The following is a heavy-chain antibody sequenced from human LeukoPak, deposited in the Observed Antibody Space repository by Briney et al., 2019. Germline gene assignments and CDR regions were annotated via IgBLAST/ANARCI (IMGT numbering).Heavy chain of an antibody. CDR2: IIPIFGTA. CDR1: GGTFSSYA. J-gene: IGHJ6*04. Sequence: ASVKVSCKASGGTFSSYAISWVRQAPGQGLEWMGGIIPIFGTANYAQKFQGRVTITADESTSTAYTELSSLRSEDTAVYYCARDCSSTSCQMGDSGYDLYYYYGMDVWGKGTTVTVSS. CDR3: ARDCSSTSCQMGDSGYDLYYYYGMDV. V-gene: IGHV1-69*13. D-gene: IGHD2-2*01.